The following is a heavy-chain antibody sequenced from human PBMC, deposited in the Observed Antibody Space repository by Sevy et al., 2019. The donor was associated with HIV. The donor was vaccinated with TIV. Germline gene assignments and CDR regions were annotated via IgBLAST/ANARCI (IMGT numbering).Heavy chain of an antibody. CDR3: AGDLLGEGDILTGSVY. CDR2: IIPIFGTA. D-gene: IGHD3-9*01. V-gene: IGHV1-69*13. J-gene: IGHJ4*02. CDR1: GGTFSSYA. Sequence: SVKVSCKASGGTFSSYAISWVRQAPGQGLEWMGGIIPIFGTANYAQKFQGRVTITADESTSTAYMELGSLRSEDTAVYYCAGDLLGEGDILTGSVYWGQGTLVTVSS.